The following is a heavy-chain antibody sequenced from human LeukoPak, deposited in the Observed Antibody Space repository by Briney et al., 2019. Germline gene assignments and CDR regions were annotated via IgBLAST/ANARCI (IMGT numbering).Heavy chain of an antibody. V-gene: IGHV3-30*02. CDR3: AKDYGDDFWSASQYYFDY. Sequence: GGSLRLSCAASGFTFSGYGMHWVRQAPGKGLEWVAFIRYDGSNKYYADSVKGLFTISRDNSKNTLYLQMNTLRAEDTAVYYCAKDYGDDFWSASQYYFDYWGQGTLVSVSS. CDR1: GFTFSGYG. CDR2: IRYDGSNK. D-gene: IGHD3-3*01. J-gene: IGHJ4*02.